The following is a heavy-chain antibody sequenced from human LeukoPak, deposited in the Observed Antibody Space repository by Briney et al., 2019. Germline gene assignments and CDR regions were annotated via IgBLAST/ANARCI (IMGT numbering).Heavy chain of an antibody. D-gene: IGHD3-9*01. CDR1: GFTFSSSW. CDR2: INTDGSST. J-gene: IGHJ6*04. V-gene: IGHV3-74*01. CDR3: ARYLHAFGLDV. Sequence: PGGSLRLSCAASGFTFSSSWMHWVRQAPGRGLVYVSRINTDGSSTNYADSVKGRFTISRDKAKNTLYLQMNSLRAEDTGVYYCARYLHAFGLDVWGKGTTVTVS.